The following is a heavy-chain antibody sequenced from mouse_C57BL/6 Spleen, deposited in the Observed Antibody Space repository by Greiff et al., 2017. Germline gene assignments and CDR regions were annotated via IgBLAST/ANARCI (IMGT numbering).Heavy chain of an antibody. Sequence: EVKLVESGGGLVKPGGSLKLSCAASGFTFSSYAMSWVRQTPEKRLEWVATISDGGSYTYYPDTVKGRFTISRDNAKNNLYLQMSHLKSEDTAMYYCARDYYGSRGYYFDYWGQGTTLTVSS. D-gene: IGHD1-1*01. CDR3: ARDYYGSRGYYFDY. J-gene: IGHJ2*01. V-gene: IGHV5-4*01. CDR1: GFTFSSYA. CDR2: ISDGGSYT.